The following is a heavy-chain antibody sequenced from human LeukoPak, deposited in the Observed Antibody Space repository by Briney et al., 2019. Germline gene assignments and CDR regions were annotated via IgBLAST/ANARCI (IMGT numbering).Heavy chain of an antibody. CDR3: VKEAPYCSGGSCYFDR. V-gene: IGHV3-64D*06. J-gene: IGHJ4*02. D-gene: IGHD2-15*01. CDR2: IINNGGKT. CDR1: GFTFSVYS. Sequence: WGSLRLSCSASGFTFSVYSMHWVRQAPGKGLEYVSAIINNGGKTSYPDSVKGRFTFSRDNSESTLYLQMSGLRVEDTAVYYCVKEAPYCSGGSCYFDRWGQGTLVSVSS.